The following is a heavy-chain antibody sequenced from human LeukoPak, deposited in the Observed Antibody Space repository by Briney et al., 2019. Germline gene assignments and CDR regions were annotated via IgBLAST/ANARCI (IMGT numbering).Heavy chain of an antibody. CDR3: ARVGNYYDSSGYYDFDY. J-gene: IGHJ4*02. D-gene: IGHD3-22*01. CDR1: GYTFTSYY. CDR2: INPSGGST. Sequence: ASVKVSCKASGYTFTSYYMHWVRQAPGQGLEWMGIINPSGGSTSYAQKFQGRVTMTRDMSTSTVYMELSSLRSEDTAVYYCARVGNYYDSSGYYDFDYWGQGTLVTVSS. V-gene: IGHV1-46*01.